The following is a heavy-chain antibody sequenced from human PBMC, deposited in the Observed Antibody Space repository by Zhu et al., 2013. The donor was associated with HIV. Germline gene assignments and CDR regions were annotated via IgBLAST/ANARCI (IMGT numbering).Heavy chain of an antibody. J-gene: IGHJ6*02. CDR3: ARGIGSYVVYYGMDV. D-gene: IGHD5-18*01. CDR1: GGTFSSYT. CDR2: IIPILGIA. V-gene: IGHV1-69*02. Sequence: QVQLVQSGAEVKKPGSSVKVSCKASGGTFSSYTISWVRQAPGQGLEWMGRIIPILGIANYAQKFQGRVTITADKSTSTAYMELSSLRSEDTAVYYCARGIGSYVVYYGMDVWGQGTTVTVSS.